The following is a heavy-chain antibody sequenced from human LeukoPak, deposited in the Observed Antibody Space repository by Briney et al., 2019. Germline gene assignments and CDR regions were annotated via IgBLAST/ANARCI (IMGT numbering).Heavy chain of an antibody. CDR2: INWNGGST. Sequence: GGSLRLSCAASGFTGSSNYRSWIRQAPGKGLEWVSGINWNGGSTGYADSVKGRFTISRDNAKNSRYLQVNSLRAEDTALYYCAREHYNYYMDVWGKGTTVTVSS. V-gene: IGHV3-20*04. CDR3: AREHYNYYMDV. J-gene: IGHJ6*03. CDR1: GFTGSSNY.